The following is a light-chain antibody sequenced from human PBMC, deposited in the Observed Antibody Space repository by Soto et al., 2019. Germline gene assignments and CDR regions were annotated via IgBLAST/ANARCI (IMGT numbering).Light chain of an antibody. CDR1: QSVRSY. J-gene: IGKJ2*01. CDR2: DAH. Sequence: EIVLTQSPATLSLSPGETVTLSCRASQSVRSYLAWYQQKPGQAPRLLIYDAHKRAAGTPARFSGSGSGTDFTLTISSLEPEDFAVYYCQERSIWYTFGQGTKLEIK. CDR3: QERSIWYT. V-gene: IGKV3-11*01.